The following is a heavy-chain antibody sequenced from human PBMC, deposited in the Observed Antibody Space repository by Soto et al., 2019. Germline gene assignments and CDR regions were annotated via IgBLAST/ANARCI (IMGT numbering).Heavy chain of an antibody. Sequence: SVKVSCKASGGTLIIYGSSWVRQAPGQGLEWMGGTIPIFGTPNYAQKFQGRVTITADKSTSTAYMELSSLRSEDTAVYYCASPYTSSFAFDIWGQGTVVTVS. D-gene: IGHD6-6*01. V-gene: IGHV1-69*06. CDR2: TIPIFGTP. CDR3: ASPYTSSFAFDI. J-gene: IGHJ3*02. CDR1: GGTLIIYG.